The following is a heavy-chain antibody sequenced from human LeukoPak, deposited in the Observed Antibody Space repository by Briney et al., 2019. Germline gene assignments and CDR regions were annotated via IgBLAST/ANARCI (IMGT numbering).Heavy chain of an antibody. Sequence: GGSLRLSCAASGFTFSTYWMSWVRQAPGKGLEWVANIKRDGSEKYYVDSAKGRFTISRDNAKNSLYLQMNSLRAEDTAMYYCARDSAGNDYWGQGTLVTVSS. D-gene: IGHD6-13*01. J-gene: IGHJ4*02. V-gene: IGHV3-7*01. CDR1: GFTFSTYW. CDR3: ARDSAGNDY. CDR2: IKRDGSEK.